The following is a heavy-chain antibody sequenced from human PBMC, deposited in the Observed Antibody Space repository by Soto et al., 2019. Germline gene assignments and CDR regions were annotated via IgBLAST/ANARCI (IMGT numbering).Heavy chain of an antibody. Sequence: GGSLRLSCAASGFTFSSYGMSWVRRAPGKGLEWVSAITDSGGATYYADSVKGRFTISRDNYRNTLYLHMSRLRAEDTAVYYCARDRSADRFVQYFQHWGPGTLVTVSS. J-gene: IGHJ1*01. CDR1: GFTFSSYG. V-gene: IGHV3-23*01. CDR2: ITDSGGAT. CDR3: ARDRSADRFVQYFQH. D-gene: IGHD6-19*01.